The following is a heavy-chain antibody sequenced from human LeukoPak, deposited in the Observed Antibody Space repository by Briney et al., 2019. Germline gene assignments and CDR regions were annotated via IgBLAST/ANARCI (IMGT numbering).Heavy chain of an antibody. CDR3: ARVPSGIAAAGPHDAFDI. D-gene: IGHD6-13*01. CDR1: GFTFSSYG. V-gene: IGHV3-30*03. J-gene: IGHJ3*02. Sequence: GRSLRLSCAASGFTFSSYGMHWVRQAPGKGLEWVAVISYDGSNKYYADSVKGRFTISRDNSKNTLYLQMNSLRAEDTAVYYCARVPSGIAAAGPHDAFDIWGQGTMVTVSS. CDR2: ISYDGSNK.